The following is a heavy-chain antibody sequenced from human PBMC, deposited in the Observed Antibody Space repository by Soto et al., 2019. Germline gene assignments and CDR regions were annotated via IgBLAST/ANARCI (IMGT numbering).Heavy chain of an antibody. V-gene: IGHV3-23*01. CDR1: GFTFGTYG. Sequence: VGSLRLSCAASGFTFGTYGMGWVRQAPGKGLEWVSTITGGNTYYAASVKGRFTISRDNYKNTLYLQMSSLRAEDTALYYGAKDKDSRGYDSDFDSWGQGT. CDR2: ITGGNT. D-gene: IGHD3-3*01. CDR3: AKDKDSRGYDSDFDS. J-gene: IGHJ4*02.